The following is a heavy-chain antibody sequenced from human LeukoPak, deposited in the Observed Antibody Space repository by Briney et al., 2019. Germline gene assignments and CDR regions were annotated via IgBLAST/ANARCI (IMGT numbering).Heavy chain of an antibody. V-gene: IGHV3-64*01. CDR3: ARVPSGYDGTNFDY. CDR2: ISSNGGST. D-gene: IGHD5-12*01. CDR1: GFTFSSYA. J-gene: IGHJ4*02. Sequence: GGSLRLSCAASGFTFSSYAMHWVRQAPGKGLEYVSAISSNGGSTYYANSVKGRFTISRDNSKNTLYLQMGSLRAEDMAVYYCARVPSGYDGTNFDYWGQGTLVTVSS.